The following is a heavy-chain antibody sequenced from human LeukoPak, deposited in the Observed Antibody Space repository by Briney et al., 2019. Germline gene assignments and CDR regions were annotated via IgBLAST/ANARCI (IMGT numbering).Heavy chain of an antibody. CDR3: ARDRGPAAVYYYYGMDV. D-gene: IGHD2-2*01. J-gene: IGHJ6*02. CDR1: GGSISSSSYY. Sequence: ASETLSLTCTVSGGSISSSSYYWGWIRQPPGKGLEWIGSIYYSGSTYYNPSLKSRVTISVDTSKNQFSLQLNSVTPEDTAVYYCARDRGPAAVYYYYGMDVWGQGTTVTVSS. V-gene: IGHV4-39*02. CDR2: IYYSGST.